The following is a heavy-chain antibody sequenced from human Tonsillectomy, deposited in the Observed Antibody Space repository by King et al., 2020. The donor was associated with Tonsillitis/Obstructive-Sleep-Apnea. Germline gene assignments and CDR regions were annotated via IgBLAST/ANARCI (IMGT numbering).Heavy chain of an antibody. Sequence: VQLVESGGGLVQPGVSLRLSCAASGFTFSSYCMNWVRQAPGKGLEWVSYISSNSSTIYYADSVKDRFTISRDNAKNSLYLQMNSLRDEDTALYYCARAGVDDFWSGYYNYFDYWGQGTLVTVSS. J-gene: IGHJ4*02. CDR1: GFTFSSYC. V-gene: IGHV3-48*02. D-gene: IGHD3-3*01. CDR3: ARAGVDDFWSGYYNYFDY. CDR2: ISSNSSTI.